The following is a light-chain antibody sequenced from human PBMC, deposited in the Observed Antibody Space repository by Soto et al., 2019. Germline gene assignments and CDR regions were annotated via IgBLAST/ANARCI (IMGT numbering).Light chain of an antibody. Sequence: QSVLTQPPSASGSPGQSVTICCTGTSSDVGDYNYVSWYQQHPGKAPKLMIYEVSKRPSGVPDRFSGSKSGNTASLTVSGLQAEDEADYYCSSYAGSNNLVFGGGTKLTVL. CDR2: EVS. V-gene: IGLV2-8*01. J-gene: IGLJ3*02. CDR1: SSDVGDYNY. CDR3: SSYAGSNNLV.